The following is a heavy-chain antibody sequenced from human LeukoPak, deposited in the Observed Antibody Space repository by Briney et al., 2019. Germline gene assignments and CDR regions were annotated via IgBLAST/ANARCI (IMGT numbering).Heavy chain of an antibody. CDR3: AKSLGPFINWFDP. J-gene: IGHJ5*02. CDR2: IGSSGKTISYSDS. V-gene: IGHV3-48*03. CDR1: GFTFSGYE. D-gene: IGHD2/OR15-2a*01. Sequence: PGGSLSLSCAASGFTFSGYEMNWVRQAPGKGLEWVSYIGSSGKTISYSDSSYADSVKGRFTISGDNAKNSLYLQMNSLRAEDTAVYYCAKSLGPFINWFDPWGQGTLVTVSS.